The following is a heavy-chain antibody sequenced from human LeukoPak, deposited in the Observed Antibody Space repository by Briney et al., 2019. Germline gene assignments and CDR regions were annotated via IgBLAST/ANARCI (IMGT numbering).Heavy chain of an antibody. CDR2: ISSSSSYI. V-gene: IGHV3-21*01. D-gene: IGHD6-6*01. CDR1: GFTFSSYS. J-gene: IGHJ4*02. CDR3: ASSSDSSSSDY. Sequence: GGSLRLSCAASGFTFSSYSMNWVRQAPGKGLEWVSSISSSSSYIYYADSVKGRLTISRDKAQNSPYLEMNSLRAEDTAVYYCASSSDSSSSDYWGQGTLVTVSS.